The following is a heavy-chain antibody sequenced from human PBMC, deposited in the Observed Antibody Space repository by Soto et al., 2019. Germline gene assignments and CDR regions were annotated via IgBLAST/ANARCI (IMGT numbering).Heavy chain of an antibody. V-gene: IGHV1-18*04. D-gene: IGHD6-13*01. CDR1: GYTFTSYG. CDR3: ARDRGSSSWYPSYYSYYGMDA. CDR2: ISAYNGNT. J-gene: IGHJ6*04. Sequence: ASVKVSCKASGYTFTSYGISWVRQAPGQGLEWMGWISAYNGNTNYAQKLQGRVTMTTDTSTSTAYMELRSLRSDDTAVYYCARDRGSSSWYPSYYSYYGMDAWGEGTRVTAPQ.